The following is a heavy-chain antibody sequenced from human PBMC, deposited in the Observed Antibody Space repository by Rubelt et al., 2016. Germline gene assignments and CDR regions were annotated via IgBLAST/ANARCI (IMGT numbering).Heavy chain of an antibody. D-gene: IGHD6-19*01. Sequence: SYAQKFQGRVTMTRDTSTSTVYMELSSLRSEDTAVYYCARVRGAVVGNLPRFYYYYGMDVWGQGTTVTVSS. CDR3: ARVRGAVVGNLPRFYYYYGMDV. J-gene: IGHJ6*02. V-gene: IGHV1-46*01.